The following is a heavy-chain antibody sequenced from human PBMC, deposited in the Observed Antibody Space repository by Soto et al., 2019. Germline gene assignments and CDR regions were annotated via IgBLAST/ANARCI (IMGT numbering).Heavy chain of an antibody. J-gene: IGHJ2*01. CDR1: GGSFSGYY. D-gene: IGHD3-9*01. V-gene: IGHV4-34*01. Sequence: PSETLSLICAVYGGSFSGYYWSWIRQPPGKGLEWIGEINHSGSTNYNPSLKSRVTISVDTSKNQFSLKLSSVTAADTAVYYCARGLNGGYFASLPTLVYFDLWGRGPLVT. CDR3: ARGLNGGYFASLPTLVYFDL. CDR2: INHSGST.